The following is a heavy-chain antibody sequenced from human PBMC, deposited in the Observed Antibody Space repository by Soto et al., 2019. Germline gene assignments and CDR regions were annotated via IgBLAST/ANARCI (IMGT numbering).Heavy chain of an antibody. J-gene: IGHJ6*02. CDR1: GFTFSSYA. CDR3: ARDSGTDGMDV. Sequence: QVQLVESGGGVVQPGRSLRLSCAASGFTFSSYAMHWVRQAPGKGLEWVAVISYDGSNKYYADSVKGRFTISRDNSKNTLYLQMNSLRAEDTAVYYCARDSGTDGMDVWGQGPTVTVSS. CDR2: ISYDGSNK. V-gene: IGHV3-30-3*01.